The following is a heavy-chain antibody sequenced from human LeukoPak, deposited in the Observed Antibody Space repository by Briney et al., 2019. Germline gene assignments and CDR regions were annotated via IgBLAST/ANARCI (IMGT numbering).Heavy chain of an antibody. CDR2: ISGGGYST. CDR1: GFTFSSYA. J-gene: IGHJ4*02. V-gene: IGHV3-23*01. Sequence: PGGSLRLSCAASGFTFSSYAMSWVRQAPGKGLEWVSVISGGGYSTYYAASVKGRFTISRDNSKNTLYLQMNSLRAEDTAVYYCARRYRYSSGWLFDYWGQGTLVTVSS. D-gene: IGHD6-19*01. CDR3: ARRYRYSSGWLFDY.